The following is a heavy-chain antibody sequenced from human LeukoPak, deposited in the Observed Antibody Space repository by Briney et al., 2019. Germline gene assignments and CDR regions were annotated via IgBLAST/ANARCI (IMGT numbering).Heavy chain of an antibody. CDR2: ISSKAFGETK. J-gene: IGHJ4*02. V-gene: IGHV3-49*04. Sequence: GGSLRLSCAASGFTFSSYAMNWVRQAPGKGLEWVAFISSKAFGETKEYAASVKGRFTISRDDSNSIAYLQMSSLKTEDTAVYYCSRAVAGRYFDYWGQGTLVTVSS. CDR3: SRAVAGRYFDY. D-gene: IGHD6-19*01. CDR1: GFTFSSYA.